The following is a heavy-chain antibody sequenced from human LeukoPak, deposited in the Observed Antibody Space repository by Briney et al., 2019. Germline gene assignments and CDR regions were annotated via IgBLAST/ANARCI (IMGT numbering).Heavy chain of an antibody. CDR3: ARDSELSVAGVGATMYY. Sequence: GGSLRLSCAASGFTFSSYAMRWVRQAPGKGLEWVAVISYDGSNKYYADSVKGRFTISRDNAKNSLYLQMNSLRAEDTAVYYCARDSELSVAGVGATMYYWGQGTLVTASS. CDR1: GFTFSSYA. CDR2: ISYDGSNK. J-gene: IGHJ4*02. V-gene: IGHV3-30*04. D-gene: IGHD1-26*01.